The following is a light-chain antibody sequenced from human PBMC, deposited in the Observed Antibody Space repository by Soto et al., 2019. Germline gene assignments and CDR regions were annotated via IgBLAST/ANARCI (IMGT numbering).Light chain of an antibody. Sequence: EIVLTQSPGTLSLSPGERATLSCRASQSVSSCYLAWYQQIPGQAPRLLIYGASSRATGIPDRFSGSGSETDFTLTISRLEPEDFAMYYCQQYGSSPGTFGQGTKVEI. CDR3: QQYGSSPGT. CDR1: QSVSSCY. CDR2: GAS. J-gene: IGKJ1*01. V-gene: IGKV3-20*01.